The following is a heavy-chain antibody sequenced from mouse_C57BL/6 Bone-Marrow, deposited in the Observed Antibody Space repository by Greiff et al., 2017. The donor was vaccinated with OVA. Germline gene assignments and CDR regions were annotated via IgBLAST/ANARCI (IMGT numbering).Heavy chain of an antibody. CDR1: GYTFTSYW. D-gene: IGHD1-1*01. J-gene: IGHJ1*03. Sequence: QVQLQQPGAELVKPGASVKLSCKASGYTFTSYWMHWVKQRPGQGLEWIGNINPSNGGTNYNEKFKSKATLTVDKSSSTAYMQLSSLTSEDSAVYYCARRGYGSSPRWYFDVWGTGTTVTVSS. V-gene: IGHV1-53*01. CDR3: ARRGYGSSPRWYFDV. CDR2: INPSNGGT.